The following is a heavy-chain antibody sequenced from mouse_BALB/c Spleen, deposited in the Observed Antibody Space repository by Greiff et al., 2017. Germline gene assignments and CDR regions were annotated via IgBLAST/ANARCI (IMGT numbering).Heavy chain of an antibody. CDR3: ARDGYFFDY. J-gene: IGHJ2*01. CDR2: ISYSGST. D-gene: IGHD1-2*01. CDR1: GYSITSDYA. V-gene: IGHV3-2*02. Sequence: EVQLQESGPGLVKPSQSLSLTCTVTGYSITSDYAWNWIRQFPGNKLEWMGYISYSGSTSYNPSLKSRISITRDTSKNQFFLQLNSVTTEDTATYYCARDGYFFDYWSQGTTLTVSS.